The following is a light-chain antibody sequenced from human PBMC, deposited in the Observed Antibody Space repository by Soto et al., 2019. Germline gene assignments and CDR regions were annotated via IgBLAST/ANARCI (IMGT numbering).Light chain of an antibody. CDR2: GSK. V-gene: IGLV1-40*01. CDR3: QSTDSSLNGWV. CDR1: SSNIEGGYD. Sequence: QSVLTQPPSVSGAPGQRVTISCTGSSSNIEGGYDVHWYQQLPGTAPKLLIYGSKHRPSGVPDRFSGSRSDTSASLAITGLQAEDEADYYCQSTDSSLNGWVFGGGTKVTVL. J-gene: IGLJ3*02.